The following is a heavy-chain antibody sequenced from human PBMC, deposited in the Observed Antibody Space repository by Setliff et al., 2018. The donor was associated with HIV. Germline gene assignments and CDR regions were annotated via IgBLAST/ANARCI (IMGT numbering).Heavy chain of an antibody. J-gene: IGHJ4*02. CDR3: TTTYVRDDYNFDF. D-gene: IGHD4-4*01. V-gene: IGHV1-69-2*01. Sequence: ASVKVSCKASGHNSDFCIHWVQQAPGGRLAWMGRIFLRNGETRYSENFQGRLTITADTSTDTAYMDLSSLRSEDTAVYYCTTTYVRDDYNFDFWGQGSLVTVS. CDR2: IFLRNGET. CDR1: GHNSDFC.